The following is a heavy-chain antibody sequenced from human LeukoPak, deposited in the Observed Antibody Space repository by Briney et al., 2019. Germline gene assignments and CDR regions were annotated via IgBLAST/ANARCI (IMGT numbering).Heavy chain of an antibody. D-gene: IGHD2-15*01. Sequence: GASVKVSCKASGYTFTGYYMHWVRQAPGPGLEWMGWINPNSGGTNYAQKLQGRVTMTRDTSISTAYMELSRLRSDDTAVYYCARGGIGYCSGGSCPMAFDIWGQGTMVTVSS. V-gene: IGHV1-2*02. CDR2: INPNSGGT. CDR1: GYTFTGYY. J-gene: IGHJ3*02. CDR3: ARGGIGYCSGGSCPMAFDI.